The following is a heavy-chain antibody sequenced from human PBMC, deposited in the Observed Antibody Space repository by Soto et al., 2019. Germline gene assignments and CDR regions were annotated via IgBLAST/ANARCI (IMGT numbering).Heavy chain of an antibody. CDR1: GFPISSPYS. J-gene: IGHJ6*02. CDR2: ISHTLTT. V-gene: IGHV4-38-2*02. CDR3: ARVTMVIRDSDHFGVDV. Sequence: SESLSLTGLVSGFPISSPYSWGCIRQPPGKGLEWIGSISHTLTTSYSPSLTSRVSISVDTSKNQVSLKLTSVTAADTAVYFCARVTMVIRDSDHFGVDVWGHGTTVTVSS. D-gene: IGHD4-17*01.